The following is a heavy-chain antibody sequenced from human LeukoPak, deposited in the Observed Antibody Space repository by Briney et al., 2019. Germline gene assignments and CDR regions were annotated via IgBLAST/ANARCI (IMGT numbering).Heavy chain of an antibody. V-gene: IGHV4-59*01. CDR3: ARVRLVVPAGFHQIDY. Sequence: SETLSLTCTVSGGSINSYYWSWIRQPPGKGLEWIGYIYYSGSTNYNPSLKSRVTMSIDTSKNQFSLKLSSVTAADTAVYYCARVRLVVPAGFHQIDYWGQGTLVTVSS. CDR2: IYYSGST. J-gene: IGHJ4*02. D-gene: IGHD2-2*01. CDR1: GGSINSYY.